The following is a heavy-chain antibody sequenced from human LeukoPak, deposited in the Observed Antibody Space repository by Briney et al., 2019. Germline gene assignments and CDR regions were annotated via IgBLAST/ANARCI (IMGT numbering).Heavy chain of an antibody. D-gene: IGHD1-14*01. CDR2: FFSTGRT. CDR3: ASIPGSSTSRYHFDN. J-gene: IGHJ4*02. Sequence: SETLSLTCNVSGGSVSSSNHHWAWIRQSPGMGLEWVGTFFSTGRTSQDPDPSLKGRVTLSVDTSRNQFSLQLRSLTAADTAIFSCASIPGSSTSRYHFDNWGQGTLVTVSS. CDR1: GGSVSSSNHH. V-gene: IGHV4-39*01.